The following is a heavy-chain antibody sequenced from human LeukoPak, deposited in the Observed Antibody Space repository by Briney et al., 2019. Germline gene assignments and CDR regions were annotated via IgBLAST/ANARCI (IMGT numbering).Heavy chain of an antibody. CDR1: GGSISSSSYF. CDR2: IFYSGST. Sequence: SETLSLTCTASGGSISSSSYFWGWIRQPPGKGLEWIGTIFYSGSTSYNPSLKSRVTMSVDTSKNQFSLNLSSVTAADTAVYYCASRPFLWGFAYWGQGTLVTVSS. V-gene: IGHV4-39*01. D-gene: IGHD3-16*01. CDR3: ASRPFLWGFAY. J-gene: IGHJ4*02.